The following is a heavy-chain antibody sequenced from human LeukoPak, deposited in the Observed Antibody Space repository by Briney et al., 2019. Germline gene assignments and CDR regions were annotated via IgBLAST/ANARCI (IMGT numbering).Heavy chain of an antibody. CDR1: GFTFSDTW. CDR2: IRSDGSDT. CDR3: AKDRTVVEYQFDY. D-gene: IGHD3-22*01. Sequence: GGSLRLSCAASGFTFSDTWMHWVRQAPGEGLVWVSRIRSDGSDTRYAESVKGRFTISRDNAKNTLYLQMNSLRAEDTAVYYCAKDRTVVEYQFDYWGQGTLVTVSS. V-gene: IGHV3-74*01. J-gene: IGHJ4*02.